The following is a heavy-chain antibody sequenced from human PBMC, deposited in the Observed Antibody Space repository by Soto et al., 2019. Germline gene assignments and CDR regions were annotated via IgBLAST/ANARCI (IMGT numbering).Heavy chain of an antibody. J-gene: IGHJ2*01. CDR3: ARVPGSSWHWYFNP. V-gene: IGHV4-30-4*01. CDR1: GGSISSGDYS. Sequence: PSETLSLTCTVSGGSISSGDYSWSWIRQPPGKGLEWLGYINYSGSTYYNPSLKRRVSISGDTSKNQFSLKLSSVTAADTAVYYCARVPGSSWHWYFNPRGRGTSVTVSS. D-gene: IGHD6-13*01. CDR2: INYSGST.